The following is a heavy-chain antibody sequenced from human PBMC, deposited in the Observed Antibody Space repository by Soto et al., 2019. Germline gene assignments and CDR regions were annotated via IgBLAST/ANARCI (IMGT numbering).Heavy chain of an antibody. Sequence: QVQLVPSGDAVKKPGASVKVSCKASGYIFINYYIHWVRQAPGQGLEWMAIINPLPTSGSTNYAQKFQGRVTVTRDTSTSTVYMELSSLRSEDTAIYYCARDLAAAAYWGQGTLVTVSS. D-gene: IGHD6-13*01. CDR1: GYIFINYY. V-gene: IGHV1-46*01. CDR3: ARDLAAAAY. J-gene: IGHJ4*02. CDR2: INPLPTSGST.